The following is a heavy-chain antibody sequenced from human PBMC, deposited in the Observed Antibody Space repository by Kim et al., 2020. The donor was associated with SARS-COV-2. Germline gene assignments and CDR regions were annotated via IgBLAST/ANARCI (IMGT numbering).Heavy chain of an antibody. V-gene: IGHV4-39*01. J-gene: IGHJ3*02. Sequence: SETLSLTCTVSGGSISSSSYYWGWIRQPPGKGLEWIGSIYYSWSTYYNPSLKSRVTISVDTSKNQFSLKLSSVTAADTAVYYCARQGTGTKGREAFDIWG. CDR1: GGSISSSSYY. D-gene: IGHD4-17*01. CDR2: IYYSWST. CDR3: ARQGTGTKGREAFDI.